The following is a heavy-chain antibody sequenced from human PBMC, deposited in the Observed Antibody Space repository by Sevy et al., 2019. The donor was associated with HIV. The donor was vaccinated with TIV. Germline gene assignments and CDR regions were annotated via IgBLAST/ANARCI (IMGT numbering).Heavy chain of an antibody. CDR1: GGSISSYY. V-gene: IGHV4-59*01. J-gene: IGHJ6*02. Sequence: SETLSLTCTVSGGSISSYYWSWIRQPPGKGLEWIGYIYYSGRTNYNPSLKGRVTISVDTSKNQFSLKLSSVTAADTAVYYCARELRGYCSGGSCYQIYYYGMDVWGQGTTVTVSS. CDR3: ARELRGYCSGGSCYQIYYYGMDV. D-gene: IGHD2-15*01. CDR2: IYYSGRT.